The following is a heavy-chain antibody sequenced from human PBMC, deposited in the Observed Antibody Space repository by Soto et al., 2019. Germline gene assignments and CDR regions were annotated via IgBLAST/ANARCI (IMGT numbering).Heavy chain of an antibody. Sequence: GGSLRLSCAASGFTFSSYAMSWVRQAPGKGLEWVSAISGSGGSTYYADSVKGRFTISRDNSKNTLYLQMNSLRAEDTAVYYCAKEILRRIVVVTADHYYGMEVWGQGTTVTVSS. D-gene: IGHD2-21*02. J-gene: IGHJ6*02. CDR1: GFTFSSYA. CDR3: AKEILRRIVVVTADHYYGMEV. CDR2: ISGSGGST. V-gene: IGHV3-23*01.